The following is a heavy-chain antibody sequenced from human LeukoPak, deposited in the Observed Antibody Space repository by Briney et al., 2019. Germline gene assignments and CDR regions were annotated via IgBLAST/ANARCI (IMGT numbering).Heavy chain of an antibody. CDR1: GFTFSTYA. CDR3: AKDSNPHYYDSSGAFDY. Sequence: GGSLRLSCAASGFTFSTYAVNWVRQAPGKGLEWVAVISYDGSNKYYADSVKGRFTISRDNSKNTLYLQMNSLRAEDTAVYYCAKDSNPHYYDSSGAFDYWGQGTLVTVSS. D-gene: IGHD3-22*01. CDR2: ISYDGSNK. V-gene: IGHV3-30*18. J-gene: IGHJ4*02.